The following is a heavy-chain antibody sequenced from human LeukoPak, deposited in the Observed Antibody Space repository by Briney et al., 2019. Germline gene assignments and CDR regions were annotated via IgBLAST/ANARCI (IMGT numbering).Heavy chain of an antibody. V-gene: IGHV3-23*01. CDR2: ICGSGGCT. CDR3: AKEGGSWGASNWFDP. CDR1: GFTFSSYA. D-gene: IGHD1-26*01. J-gene: IGHJ5*02. Sequence: GGSLRLSCAASGFTFSSYAMSWVRQAPGKGLEWVSAICGSGGCTYYADSVKGRFTISRDNSKNTLYLQMNSLRAEDTAVYYCAKEGGSWGASNWFDPWGQGTLVTVSS.